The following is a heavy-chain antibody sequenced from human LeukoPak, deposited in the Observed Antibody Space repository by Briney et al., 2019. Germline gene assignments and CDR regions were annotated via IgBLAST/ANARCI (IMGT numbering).Heavy chain of an antibody. CDR2: ISSSSSYI. J-gene: IGHJ4*02. CDR3: ARDRRYDFWSGTLGKFGY. Sequence: GGSLRLSCAASGFTFSSYSMNWVRQAPGKGLEGVSSISSSSSYIFYADSVKGRFTISRDNAKNSLYLQMNSLRAEDTAVYYCARDRRYDFWSGTLGKFGYWGQGTLVTVSS. V-gene: IGHV3-21*01. CDR1: GFTFSSYS. D-gene: IGHD3-3*01.